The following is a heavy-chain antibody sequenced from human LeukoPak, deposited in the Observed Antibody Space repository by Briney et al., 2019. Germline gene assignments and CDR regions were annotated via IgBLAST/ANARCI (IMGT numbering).Heavy chain of an antibody. CDR3: GKPAYCGGDCYSSPFQH. CDR1: GFPFSISG. CDR2: LSYYGGKK. D-gene: IGHD2-21*02. Sequence: GGSLRLSCAASGFPFSISGMHGVREAPDEARECVAYLSYYGGKKYYADSVKGRFTTSRDNSKNPLYLQMNSLRAEDTAVYYCGKPAYCGGDCYSSPFQHWGQGTMVTVCS. V-gene: IGHV3-30*18. J-gene: IGHJ1*01.